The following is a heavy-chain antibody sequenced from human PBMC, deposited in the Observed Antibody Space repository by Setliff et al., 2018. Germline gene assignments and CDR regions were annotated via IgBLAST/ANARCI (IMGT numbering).Heavy chain of an antibody. D-gene: IGHD3-9*01. J-gene: IGHJ4*02. CDR1: GIDFTNAW. CDR3: TTLSVLVKSDS. CDR2: VKAEVDGGTI. V-gene: IGHV3-15*07. Sequence: GESLRLSCAGSGIDFTNAWMNWVRQAPGKGLEWVGRVKAEVDGGTIEYAAPVKGRFIISRDDSVRTLYLQMNSLKTEDTAVYYCTTLSVLVKSDSWGQGTLVTVSS.